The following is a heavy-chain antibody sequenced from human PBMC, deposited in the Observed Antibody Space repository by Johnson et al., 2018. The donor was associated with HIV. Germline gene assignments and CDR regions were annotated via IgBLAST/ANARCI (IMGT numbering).Heavy chain of an antibody. V-gene: IGHV3-30*04. CDR2: ISYDGGST. CDR1: GFTFSSYA. Sequence: QVQLVESGGGVVQPGRSLRLSCAASGFTFSSYAMHWVRQAPGKGLEWVAVISYDGGSTSYADSLKGRFIISRDNSKNTLDVQMNSLRAEDTAVYYCARSGPNWAFDFWGQGTMVTVSS. D-gene: IGHD1-1*01. J-gene: IGHJ3*01. CDR3: ARSGPNWAFDF.